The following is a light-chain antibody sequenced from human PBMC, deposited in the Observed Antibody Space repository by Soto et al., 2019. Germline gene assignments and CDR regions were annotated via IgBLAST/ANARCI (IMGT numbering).Light chain of an antibody. Sequence: QSALTQPPSVSGAPGQRVTISCTGSSSNIGAGYDVHWYQQLPGTAPKLLIHGNSNRPSGVPDRFSGSKSGTSASLAITGLQAEDEADYYCQSFDSSLSVLYVFGTGTKLTVL. CDR3: QSFDSSLSVLYV. J-gene: IGLJ1*01. CDR1: SSNIGAGYD. CDR2: GNS. V-gene: IGLV1-40*01.